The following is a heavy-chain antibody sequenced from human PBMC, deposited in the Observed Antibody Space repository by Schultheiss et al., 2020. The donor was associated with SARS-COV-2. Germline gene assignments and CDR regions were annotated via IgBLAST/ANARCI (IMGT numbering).Heavy chain of an antibody. Sequence: SETLSLTCTVSGYSISSGYYWGWIRQPPGKGLEWIGSIYHSGSTYYNPSLKSRVTISVDTSKNQFSLKLSSVTAADTAVYYCASEDGPYWGQGTLVTVSS. CDR1: GYSISSGYY. CDR2: IYHSGST. D-gene: IGHD5-24*01. CDR3: ASEDGPY. J-gene: IGHJ4*02. V-gene: IGHV4-38-2*02.